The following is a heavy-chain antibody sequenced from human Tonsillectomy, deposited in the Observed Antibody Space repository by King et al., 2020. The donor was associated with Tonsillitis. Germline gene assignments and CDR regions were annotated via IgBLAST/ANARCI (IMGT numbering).Heavy chain of an antibody. D-gene: IGHD3-16*01. V-gene: IGHV4-4*02. CDR3: ARSIGDYLFIGGFYMDV. Sequence: VQLQESGPGLVKPSGTLSLTCTVSGESINTDNWWNWVRQPSGKSLEWIGRIFRSGTTDYNSSLKSRVTLSVDVSKNQFSLQLSSVTAADTAVYYFARSIGDYLFIGGFYMDVWGKGTTVTVSS. CDR2: IFRSGTT. CDR1: GESINTDNW. J-gene: IGHJ6*03.